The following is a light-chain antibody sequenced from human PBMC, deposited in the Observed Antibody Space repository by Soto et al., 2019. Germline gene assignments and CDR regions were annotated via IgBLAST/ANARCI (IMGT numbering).Light chain of an antibody. Sequence: FTQSPGALSVTPGERATLSCRASQSVSSSYLAWYQQKPGQAPRLLIYGASSRATGIPDRFSGSGSGTDFTLTISRLEPEDFAVYYCHPYGSSPGTFRQETKIDIK. V-gene: IGKV3-20*01. CDR3: HPYGSSPGT. J-gene: IGKJ1*01. CDR2: GAS. CDR1: QSVSSSY.